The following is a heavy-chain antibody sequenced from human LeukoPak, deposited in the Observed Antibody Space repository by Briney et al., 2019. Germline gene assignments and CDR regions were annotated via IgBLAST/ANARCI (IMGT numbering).Heavy chain of an antibody. Sequence: GGSLRLSCAASGFTLSNYAMSWVRQAPGKGLEWVSSITNSGGDTYYADSVKGRFTISRDNSKNTLYLQMNNLRAEDTAVYYCARDHGFSYYYYYMDVWGKGTTVTVSS. CDR2: ITNSGGDT. CDR3: ARDHGFSYYYYYMDV. V-gene: IGHV3-23*01. CDR1: GFTLSNYA. D-gene: IGHD3-3*01. J-gene: IGHJ6*03.